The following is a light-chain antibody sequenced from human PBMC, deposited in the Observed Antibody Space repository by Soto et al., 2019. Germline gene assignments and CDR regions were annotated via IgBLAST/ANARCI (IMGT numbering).Light chain of an antibody. V-gene: IGLV2-8*01. Sequence: QSALTQPPSASGSPGQSVTISCTGTSSDVGGYKYVSWYQQHPGKAPKLMIFEVHKRPSGVPDRFSGSKSGNTASLTVSGLQAEDEADYYCSSYGGTNNLLFGGGTTVTVL. CDR3: SSYGGTNNLL. CDR2: EVH. CDR1: SSDVGGYKY. J-gene: IGLJ2*01.